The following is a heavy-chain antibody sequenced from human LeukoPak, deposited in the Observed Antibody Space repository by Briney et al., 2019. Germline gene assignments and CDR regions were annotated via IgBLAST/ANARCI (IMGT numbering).Heavy chain of an antibody. V-gene: IGHV3-66*01. J-gene: IGHJ4*02. CDR1: GFTVSSNY. CDR2: LYSGGGT. Sequence: GGSLRLSCAASGFTVSSNYMSWVRQAPGEGLEWVSGLYSGGGTYYADSVKGRFDISRDNSKNTLYLQTNSLRAEDTAVYYCARDWVQYDLPRYSDCWGQGALVTVSS. D-gene: IGHD2-8*01. CDR3: ARDWVQYDLPRYSDC.